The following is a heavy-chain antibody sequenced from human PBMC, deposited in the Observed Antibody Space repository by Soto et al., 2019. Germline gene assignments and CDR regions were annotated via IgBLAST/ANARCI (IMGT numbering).Heavy chain of an antibody. CDR3: ARGPPYYYDSSGRRGVEGAFDN. Sequence: PSETLSLTCTVSGGSISSYYWSWIRQPPGKGLEWIGYIYHSGSTYYNPSLKSRVTISVDRSKNQFSLKLSSVTAADTAVYYCARGPPYYYDSSGRRGVEGAFDNWGQGTMVTVSS. D-gene: IGHD3-22*01. J-gene: IGHJ3*02. V-gene: IGHV4-59*12. CDR1: GGSISSYY. CDR2: IYHSGST.